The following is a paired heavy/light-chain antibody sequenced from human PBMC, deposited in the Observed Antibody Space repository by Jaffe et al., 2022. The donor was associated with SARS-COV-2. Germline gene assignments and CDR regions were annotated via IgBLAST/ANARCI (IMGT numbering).Heavy chain of an antibody. Sequence: EVQLLESGGGLVQPGGSLRLTCAASGFIFSDYVMTWVRQAPGKGLEWVSTITGSGDSAYYGDSVKGRFTISRDNSKNTVYLQMNTLRAEDTAVYYCAKPPYSTYWWFDSWGQGTLVTVSS. CDR2: ITGSGDSA. D-gene: IGHD4-4*01. J-gene: IGHJ5*01. V-gene: IGHV3-23*01. CDR1: GFIFSDYV. CDR3: AKPPYSTYWWFDS.
Light chain of an antibody. CDR3: QQYCTPSLA. V-gene: IGKV4-1*01. CDR2: WAS. J-gene: IGKJ1*01. Sequence: DIVMTQSPDSLAVSLGERATINCKSSQSLLYSSNNKNCLAWYQQKPGQPPKLLIYWASTRESGVPDRFSGSGSGADFTLTISSLQAEDVAVYYCQQYCTPSLAFGQGTKVEI. CDR1: QSLLYSSNNKNC.